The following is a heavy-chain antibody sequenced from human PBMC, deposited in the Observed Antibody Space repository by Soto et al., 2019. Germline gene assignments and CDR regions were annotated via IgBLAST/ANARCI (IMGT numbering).Heavy chain of an antibody. CDR2: INVGNGNT. Sequence: QVQLVQSGAEEKKPGASVKVSCKASGYTFTAYAIHWVRQAPGQSLEWMGWINVGNGNTKYSQKFQGRVTITRDTSATTAYMELRSLTSEDMAVYYCARDLTGNFYYYGWDVWGQGTTVTVSS. D-gene: IGHD2-8*02. J-gene: IGHJ6*02. V-gene: IGHV1-3*05. CDR3: ARDLTGNFYYYGWDV. CDR1: GYTFTAYA.